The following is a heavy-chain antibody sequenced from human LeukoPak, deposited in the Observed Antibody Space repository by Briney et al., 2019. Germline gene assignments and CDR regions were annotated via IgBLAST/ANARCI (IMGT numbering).Heavy chain of an antibody. CDR2: ISGSGGST. CDR1: GFTFSSYA. Sequence: PGGSLRLSCAASGFTFSSYAMSWVRQAPGKGLEWVSAISGSGGSTYYADSVKGRFTISRDNSKNTLYLQMNSLRAEDTAVYYCAKEVYGGIVVGQYYFDYWGQGTLVTVSS. CDR3: AKEVYGGIVVGQYYFDY. D-gene: IGHD2-15*01. J-gene: IGHJ4*02. V-gene: IGHV3-23*01.